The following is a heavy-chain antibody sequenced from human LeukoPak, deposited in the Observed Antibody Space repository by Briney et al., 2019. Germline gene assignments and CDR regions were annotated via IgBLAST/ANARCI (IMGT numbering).Heavy chain of an antibody. J-gene: IGHJ4*02. CDR2: ISAYNGNT. V-gene: IGHV1-18*01. CDR1: GYTFTSYG. D-gene: IGHD6-6*01. Sequence: ASVKVCCKASGYTFTSYGISWVRQAPGQGLEWMGWISAYNGNTNYAQKLQGRVTMTTDASTSTAYMGLRSLRSDDTAVFYCARDLGYSRSSDIPLDYWGQGTLVTVSS. CDR3: ARDLGYSRSSDIPLDY.